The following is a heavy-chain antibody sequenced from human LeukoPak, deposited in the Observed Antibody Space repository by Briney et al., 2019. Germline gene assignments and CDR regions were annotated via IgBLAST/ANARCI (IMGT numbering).Heavy chain of an antibody. Sequence: GGSLRLSCAASGFTFSTYAMSWVRQAPGKGLEWVANIKQDGREKYYVDSVKGRFTISRDNAKNSLYLQMNSLRAEDTAVYYCARDQGRWLGTFDHWGQGILVTVSS. D-gene: IGHD6-19*01. J-gene: IGHJ4*02. CDR2: IKQDGREK. V-gene: IGHV3-7*03. CDR3: ARDQGRWLGTFDH. CDR1: GFTFSTYA.